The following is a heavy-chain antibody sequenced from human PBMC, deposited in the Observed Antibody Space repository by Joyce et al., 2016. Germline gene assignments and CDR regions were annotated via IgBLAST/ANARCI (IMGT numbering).Heavy chain of an antibody. CDR2: FIPLLGTA. D-gene: IGHD5-12*01. CDR1: GGSLSDYA. V-gene: IGHV1-69*11. J-gene: IGHJ4*02. CDR3: SRDLNGYDSR. Sequence: QAQLVQSGAEVKKPGSSVRVSCKATGGSLSDYAIQWVRQAPGQGLEWMGRFIPLLGTANYAQKFQGRVTITADESTNTAYLDLSSLRSEDTALYYCSRDLNGYDSRCGQGTLVTVSS.